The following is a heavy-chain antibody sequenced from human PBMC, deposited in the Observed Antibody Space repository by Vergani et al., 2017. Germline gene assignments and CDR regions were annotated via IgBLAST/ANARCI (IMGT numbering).Heavy chain of an antibody. J-gene: IGHJ4*02. CDR3: ARDPRSCSGGSCYYNY. V-gene: IGHV3-73*02. CDR2: IRSKANSYAT. CDR1: GFTFSGSA. D-gene: IGHD2-15*01. Sequence: EVQLVESGGGLVQPGGSLKLSCAASGFTFSGSAMHWVRQASGKGLEWVGRIRSKANSYATAYAASVKGRFTISRDDSKNTAYLQMNSLKTEDTAVYYCARDPRSCSGGSCYYNYWGQGTLVTVSS.